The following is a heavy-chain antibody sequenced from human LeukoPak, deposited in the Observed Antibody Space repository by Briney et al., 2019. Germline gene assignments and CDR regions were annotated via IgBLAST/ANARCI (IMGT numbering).Heavy chain of an antibody. Sequence: XETLSLTCAVYGGSFSGYYWSWIRQPPGKGLEWIGEINHSGSTNYNPSLKSRVTISVDTSKNQFSLKLSSVTAADTAVYYCARAPGEQQLSRYFDLWGRGTLVTVSS. D-gene: IGHD6-13*01. CDR2: INHSGST. V-gene: IGHV4-34*01. J-gene: IGHJ2*01. CDR3: ARAPGEQQLSRYFDL. CDR1: GGSFSGYY.